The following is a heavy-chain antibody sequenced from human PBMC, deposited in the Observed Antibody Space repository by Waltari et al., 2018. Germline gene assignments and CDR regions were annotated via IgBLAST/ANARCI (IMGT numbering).Heavy chain of an antibody. D-gene: IGHD3-3*01. J-gene: IGHJ4*02. CDR1: GGSISSYY. V-gene: IGHV4-4*07. CDR2: IYTSGST. CDR3: ARDVGYYDFWSGYYPFDY. Sequence: QVQLQESGPGLVKPSETLSLTCTVSGGSISSYYWSWIRQPAGKGLEWIGRIYTSGSTNSNPSIKSRVNMSVATSKNQSSLKLSSVTSADPAVYYCARDVGYYDFWSGYYPFDYWGQGTLVTVSS.